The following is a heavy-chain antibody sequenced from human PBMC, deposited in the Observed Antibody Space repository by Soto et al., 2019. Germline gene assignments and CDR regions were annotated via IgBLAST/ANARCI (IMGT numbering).Heavy chain of an antibody. J-gene: IGHJ4*02. CDR2: IYYSGST. Sequence: SETLSLTCTVSGGSISSYYWSWIRQPPGKGLEWIGYIYYSGSTNYNPSLKSRVTISVDTSKNQFSLKLSSVTAADTAVYYCARGSTYFDHWGQGPLVTVSS. CDR1: GGSISSYY. D-gene: IGHD2-2*01. V-gene: IGHV4-59*01. CDR3: ARGSTYFDH.